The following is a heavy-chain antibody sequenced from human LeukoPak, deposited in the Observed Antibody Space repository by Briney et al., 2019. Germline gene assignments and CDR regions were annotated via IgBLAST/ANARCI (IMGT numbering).Heavy chain of an antibody. V-gene: IGHV1-24*01. J-gene: IGHJ4*02. D-gene: IGHD3-22*01. Sequence: ASVKVSCKVSGYTLTELSMHWVRQAPGKGLEWMGGFDPEDGETIYEQKFKGRVTMTEDTSTDTAYIGLSSLRSEDTAVFYCSTPTYCYDSSGYYLGYWGQGTLVTVYS. CDR3: STPTYCYDSSGYYLGY. CDR1: GYTLTELS. CDR2: FDPEDGET.